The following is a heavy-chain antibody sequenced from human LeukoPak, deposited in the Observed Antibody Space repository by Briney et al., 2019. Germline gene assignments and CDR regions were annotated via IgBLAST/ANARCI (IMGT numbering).Heavy chain of an antibody. D-gene: IGHD5-24*01. Sequence: SAKVSCKASGGTFSSYAISWVRQAPGQGLEWMGGIIPIFGTANYAQKFQGRVTITTDESTSTAYMELSSLRSEDTAVYYCARGSVERWLQFGFSWFDPWGQGTLVTVSS. CDR2: IIPIFGTA. CDR1: GGTFSSYA. V-gene: IGHV1-69*05. J-gene: IGHJ5*02. CDR3: ARGSVERWLQFGFSWFDP.